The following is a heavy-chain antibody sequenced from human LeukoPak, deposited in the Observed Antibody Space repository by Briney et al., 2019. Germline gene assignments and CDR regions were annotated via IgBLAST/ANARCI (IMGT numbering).Heavy chain of an antibody. J-gene: IGHJ4*02. D-gene: IGHD6-13*01. V-gene: IGHV3-48*04. CDR3: AREQGYSSSWSTIDY. Sequence: GGSLRLSCAASGFAFSSYSMNWVRQAPGKGLEWVSYISSSSSTIYYADSVKGRFTISRDNAKNSLYLQMNSLRAEDTAVYYCAREQGYSSSWSTIDYWGQGTLVTVSS. CDR1: GFAFSSYS. CDR2: ISSSSSTI.